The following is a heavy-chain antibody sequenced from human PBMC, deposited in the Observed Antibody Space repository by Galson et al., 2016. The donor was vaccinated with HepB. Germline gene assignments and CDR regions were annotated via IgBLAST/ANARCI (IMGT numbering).Heavy chain of an antibody. D-gene: IGHD2-15*01. CDR2: IYYDGNT. CDR3: ARDRDCSGGRCYSGFDS. V-gene: IGHV4-31*03. J-gene: IGHJ4*02. CDR1: GGSITIGGSY. Sequence: TLSLTCTVSGGSITIGGSYWGWIRQHPGKGLEWIGYIYYDGNTYYNPSLKSRLSMSLDTSKKQFSLNLTSVTAADTAVYFCARDRDCSGGRCYSGFDSWGQGTLVTVSS.